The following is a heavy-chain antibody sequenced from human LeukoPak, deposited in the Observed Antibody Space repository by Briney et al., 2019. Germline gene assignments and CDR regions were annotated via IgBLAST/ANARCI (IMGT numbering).Heavy chain of an antibody. J-gene: IGHJ4*02. V-gene: IGHV4-59*12. Sequence: PSETLSLTCTVSGGSISSYYWSWIRQPPGKGLEWIGYIYYSGSTNYNPSLKSRVTISVDTSKNQFSLKLSSVTAADTAVYYCARDGGGYVFDYWGQGTLVTVSS. CDR1: GGSISSYY. CDR3: ARDGGGYVFDY. D-gene: IGHD5-12*01. CDR2: IYYSGST.